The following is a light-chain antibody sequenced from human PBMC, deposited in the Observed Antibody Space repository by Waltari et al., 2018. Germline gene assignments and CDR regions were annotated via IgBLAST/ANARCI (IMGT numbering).Light chain of an antibody. CDR1: SRDVGSYDL. J-gene: IGLJ3*02. Sequence: QSALTQSASVSGSPGQSITISCTGTSRDVGSYDLVSWYQQLPGRAPKLLLFGVGKRPSGCSDRFSGSKSGNTASLTISGLQSEDEAHYYCSSYTQSRTRVFGGGTKVTVL. V-gene: IGLV2-23*02. CDR3: SSYTQSRTRV. CDR2: GVG.